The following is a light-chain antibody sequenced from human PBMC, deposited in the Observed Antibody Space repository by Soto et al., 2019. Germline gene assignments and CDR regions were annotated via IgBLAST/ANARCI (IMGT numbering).Light chain of an antibody. Sequence: DIQMTQSPSSLSASVGDRVTITCRASQSISSYLNWYQQKPGKAPKLLIYAASNLQTGVPSRFSGSGSGTDFTLTISSLQPEDFATYYCQQSYNMPGTFGQGTRLEIK. CDR2: AAS. J-gene: IGKJ5*01. V-gene: IGKV1-39*01. CDR3: QQSYNMPGT. CDR1: QSISSY.